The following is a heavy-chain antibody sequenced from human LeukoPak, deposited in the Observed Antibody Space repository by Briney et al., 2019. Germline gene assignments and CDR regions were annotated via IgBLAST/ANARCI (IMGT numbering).Heavy chain of an antibody. CDR1: GYSISSGYY. Sequence: SETLSLTCTVSGYSISSGYYWGWIRQPPGKGLEWIGSIYYSGSTYYNPSLKSRVTISVDTSKNQFSLKLSSVTAADTAVYYCARPLPAAGHYYGMDVWGQGTTVTVSS. J-gene: IGHJ6*02. D-gene: IGHD6-13*01. CDR2: IYYSGST. V-gene: IGHV4-38-2*02. CDR3: ARPLPAAGHYYGMDV.